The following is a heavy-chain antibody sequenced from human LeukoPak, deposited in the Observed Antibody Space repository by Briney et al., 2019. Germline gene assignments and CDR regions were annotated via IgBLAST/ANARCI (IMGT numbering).Heavy chain of an antibody. Sequence: ASVKVSCKASGYTFTSYAMHWVRQAPGQRLEWMGWINAGNGNTKYSQKFQGRVTITRDTSASTAYMELSSLRSGDTAAYYCARDLFTVVKAFDIWGQGTMVTVSS. CDR2: INAGNGNT. CDR1: GYTFTSYA. J-gene: IGHJ3*02. D-gene: IGHD4-23*01. CDR3: ARDLFTVVKAFDI. V-gene: IGHV1-3*01.